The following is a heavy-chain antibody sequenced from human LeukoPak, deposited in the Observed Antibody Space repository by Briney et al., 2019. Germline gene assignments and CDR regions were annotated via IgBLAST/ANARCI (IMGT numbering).Heavy chain of an antibody. CDR2: VSAYNGNT. CDR1: GYTFTSYG. CDR3: ARRELILNDAFDI. Sequence: ASVTVSCKASGYTFTSYGISWVRQAPGQGLEWMGWVSAYNGNTNYAQKLQGRVTMTTDTSTSTAYMELRSLRSDDTAVYYCARRELILNDAFDIWGQGTMVTVSS. V-gene: IGHV1-18*01. D-gene: IGHD1-26*01. J-gene: IGHJ3*02.